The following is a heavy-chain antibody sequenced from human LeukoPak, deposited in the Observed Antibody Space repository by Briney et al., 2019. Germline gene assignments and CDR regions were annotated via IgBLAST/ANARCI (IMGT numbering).Heavy chain of an antibody. V-gene: IGHV1-69*13. Sequence: SVKVSCKASGGTFISYAISWVRQAPGQGLEWMGGIIPIFGTANYAQKFQGRVTITADESTSTAYMELSSLRSEDTAVYYCARVGATEGAFDYWGQGTLVTVSS. D-gene: IGHD1-26*01. CDR2: IIPIFGTA. CDR1: GGTFISYA. J-gene: IGHJ4*02. CDR3: ARVGATEGAFDY.